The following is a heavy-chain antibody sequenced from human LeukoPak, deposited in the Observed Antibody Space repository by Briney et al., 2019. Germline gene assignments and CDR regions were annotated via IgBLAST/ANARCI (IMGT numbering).Heavy chain of an antibody. D-gene: IGHD2-2*02. Sequence: PGGSLRLSCAVSGFTFSSGYMHWVRQPPGKGPVWVSRISSDGSNTIYADSVKGRFTISRDDARNTLYLQMNSLRDADTAVYYCARYTGGGVYRGQGTLVTVSS. CDR2: ISSDGSNT. J-gene: IGHJ4*02. CDR1: GFTFSSGY. CDR3: ARYTGGGVY. V-gene: IGHV3-74*01.